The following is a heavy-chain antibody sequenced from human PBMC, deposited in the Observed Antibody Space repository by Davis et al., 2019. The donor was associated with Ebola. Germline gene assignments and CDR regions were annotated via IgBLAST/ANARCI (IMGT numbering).Heavy chain of an antibody. CDR1: GFTFSSYW. Sequence: GGSLKISCAASGFTFSSYWMSWVRQAPGKGLEWVANIKQDGSEKYYVDSVKGRFTISRDVGKNSLHLQMNSLRGDDTALYFCARRVYDSSGYYYHDRWGRGTLVTVSS. V-gene: IGHV3-7*03. CDR3: ARRVYDSSGYYYHDR. D-gene: IGHD3-22*01. J-gene: IGHJ5*02. CDR2: IKQDGSEK.